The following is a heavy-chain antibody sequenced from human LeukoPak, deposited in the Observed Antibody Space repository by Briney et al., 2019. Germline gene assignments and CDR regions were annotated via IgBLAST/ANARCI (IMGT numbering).Heavy chain of an antibody. Sequence: GGSLRLSCAASGFTFSSYAMHWIRQAPGKGLEWVAVISYDGSNKYYADSVEGRFTISRDNAKNSLYLQMNSLRAEDTAVYYCARDVRFGELGDYWGQGTLVTVSS. V-gene: IGHV3-30-3*01. CDR2: ISYDGSNK. CDR1: GFTFSSYA. D-gene: IGHD3-10*01. J-gene: IGHJ4*02. CDR3: ARDVRFGELGDY.